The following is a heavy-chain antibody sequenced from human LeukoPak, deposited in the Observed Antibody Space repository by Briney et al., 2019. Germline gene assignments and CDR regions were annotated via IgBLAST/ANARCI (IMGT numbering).Heavy chain of an antibody. CDR3: ARDPATVTSHFDY. CDR2: IWHDGSKT. J-gene: IGHJ4*02. V-gene: IGHV3-33*01. CDR1: GFIFSRYD. D-gene: IGHD4-17*01. Sequence: GTSLRLSCVASGFIFSRYDMRWVRQAPGKGLEWVALIWHDGSKTHYADSVKGRFTISRDDSKSTLYVQMNSLRVEDTAVYYCARDPATVTSHFDYWGQGALVTVSS.